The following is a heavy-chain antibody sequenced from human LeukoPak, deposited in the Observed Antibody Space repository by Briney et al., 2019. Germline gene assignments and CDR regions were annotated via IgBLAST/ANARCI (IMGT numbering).Heavy chain of an antibody. D-gene: IGHD6-6*01. CDR3: ARGVTLTTRPEIWAGDY. CDR2: INPSGGSR. Sequence: GGSVKVSCKASGYSFTSYYIHWVRQAPGQGLEWVGIINPSGGSRTYAQKFQGRVTMTRDTSTSTVYMELSSLRSEDTAVYYCARGVTLTTRPEIWAGDYWGQGTLVT. V-gene: IGHV1-46*01. CDR1: GYSFTSYY. J-gene: IGHJ4*02.